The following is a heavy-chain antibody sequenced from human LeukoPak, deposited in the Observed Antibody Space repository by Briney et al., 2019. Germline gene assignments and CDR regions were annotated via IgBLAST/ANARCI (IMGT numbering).Heavy chain of an antibody. Sequence: PSETLSLTCTVSGGSISSSSYYWGWIRQPPGKGLEWIGSIYYSGSTYYNPSLKSRVTISVDTSKNQFSLKLSSVTAADTAVYYCARLMYSSSCCWFDPWGQGTRVTVSS. CDR3: ARLMYSSSCCWFDP. J-gene: IGHJ5*02. CDR2: IYYSGST. V-gene: IGHV4-39*01. D-gene: IGHD6-13*01. CDR1: GGSISSSSYY.